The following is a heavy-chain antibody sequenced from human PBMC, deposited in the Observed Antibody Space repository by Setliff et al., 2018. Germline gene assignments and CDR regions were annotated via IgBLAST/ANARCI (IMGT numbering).Heavy chain of an antibody. Sequence: ASVKVSCKASGYAFTSYDINWVRQATGQGLEWMGWMNPNSGNTKYSQKFQGRVTMTADTSTSTAYMELSSLRSEDTAVYYCAIDGSGSYLYYYYGMDVWGQGTTVTVSS. CDR3: AIDGSGSYLYYYYGMDV. J-gene: IGHJ6*02. CDR1: GYAFTSYD. V-gene: IGHV1-8*01. CDR2: MNPNSGNT. D-gene: IGHD3-10*01.